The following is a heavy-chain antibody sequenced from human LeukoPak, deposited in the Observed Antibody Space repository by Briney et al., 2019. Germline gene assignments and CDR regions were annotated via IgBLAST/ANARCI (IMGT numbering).Heavy chain of an antibody. CDR3: VRDRWPGLGDF. Sequence: GGSLRLSCAASGFIVSENYMSWVRQAPGKGLEWVSTVYSGGLTFYADPVMGRFTISRDNSKNTLYLQMSSLRAEDTAVYYCVRDRWPGLGDFWGQGTTVTVSS. D-gene: IGHD6-19*01. V-gene: IGHV3-66*01. J-gene: IGHJ6*02. CDR1: GFIVSENY. CDR2: VYSGGLT.